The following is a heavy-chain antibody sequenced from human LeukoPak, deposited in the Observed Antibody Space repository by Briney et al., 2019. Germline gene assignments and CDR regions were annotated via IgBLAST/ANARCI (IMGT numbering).Heavy chain of an antibody. CDR3: EKGGRWDYYDSSH. J-gene: IGHJ3*01. CDR2: ISGSGGST. Sequence: PGGSLRLSCAASGFTFSNFAMTWVRQAPGKGLEWVSGISGSGGSTYYADSVKGRFSISRDNSKNKLYLQMNSLRAEDTAVYYCEKGGRWDYYDSSHWGQGTMVTVSS. V-gene: IGHV3-23*01. CDR1: GFTFSNFA. D-gene: IGHD3-22*01.